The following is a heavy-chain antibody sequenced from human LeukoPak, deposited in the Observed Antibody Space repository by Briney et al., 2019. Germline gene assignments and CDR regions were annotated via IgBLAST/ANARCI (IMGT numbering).Heavy chain of an antibody. CDR3: ARSAEYGSGWLSFDY. CDR1: GGSISSYY. J-gene: IGHJ4*02. V-gene: IGHV4-59*12. CDR2: IYYSGST. Sequence: SETLSLTCTVSGGSISSYYWSWIRQPPGKGLEWIGYIYYSGSTNYNPSLKSRVTISVDTSKNQFSLKLSSVTAADTAVYYCARSAEYGSGWLSFDYWGQGTLVTVSS. D-gene: IGHD6-19*01.